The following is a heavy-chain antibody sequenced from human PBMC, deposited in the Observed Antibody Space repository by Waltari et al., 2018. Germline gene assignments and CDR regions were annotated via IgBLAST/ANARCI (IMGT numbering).Heavy chain of an antibody. CDR1: GGSIKSGSYY. D-gene: IGHD3-16*01. V-gene: IGHV4-39*01. CDR3: ARHPSYWGSCNFDQ. CDR2: IFYNAKT. Sequence: QMQESVPGLVKPSETLSLTCTVSGGSIKSGSYYWGWIRQPPGKTLEWIGSIFYNAKTYKNPSLERRITMSIDTSKNQFSLELTSVTAADTALYFCARHPSYWGSCNFDQWGQGSLVIVSS. J-gene: IGHJ1*01.